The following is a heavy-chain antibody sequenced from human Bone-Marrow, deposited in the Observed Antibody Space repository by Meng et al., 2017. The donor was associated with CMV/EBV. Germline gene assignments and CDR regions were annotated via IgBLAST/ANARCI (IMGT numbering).Heavy chain of an antibody. CDR1: GYSFTSYW. CDR2: IDPGDSDT. V-gene: IGHV5-51*01. Sequence: GESLKISCKGSGYSFTSYWIGWVRQMPGKGLEWMGIIDPGDSDTRYSPSFQGQVTISADKSISTAYLQWSSLKASDTAMYYCARLSRYCSSTSCYWSWFDPWGQGTLVTVPS. CDR3: ARLSRYCSSTSCYWSWFDP. J-gene: IGHJ5*02. D-gene: IGHD2-2*01.